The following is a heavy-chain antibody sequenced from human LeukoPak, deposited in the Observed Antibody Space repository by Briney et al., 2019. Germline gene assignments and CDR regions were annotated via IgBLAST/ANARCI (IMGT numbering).Heavy chain of an antibody. CDR2: ISSSSSYI. CDR1: GLTFSSYS. CDR3: ARDESGIAVAGTLDY. Sequence: PGGSLRLSCAASGLTFSSYSMNWVRQAPGKGLEWVSSISSSSSYIYYADSVKGRFTISRDNAKNSLYLQMNSLRAEDTAVYYCARDESGIAVAGTLDYWGQGTLVTVSS. V-gene: IGHV3-21*01. D-gene: IGHD6-19*01. J-gene: IGHJ4*02.